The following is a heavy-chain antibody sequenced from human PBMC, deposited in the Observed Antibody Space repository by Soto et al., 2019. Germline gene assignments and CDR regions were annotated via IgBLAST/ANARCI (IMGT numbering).Heavy chain of an antibody. Sequence: GASVKVSCKVSGYTLTELSMHWVRQAPGKGLEWMGGFDPEDGETIYAQKFQGRVTMTEDTSTDTAYMELSSLRSEDTAVYYCATDRSGQQWLEDWFDPWGQGTLVTVSS. D-gene: IGHD6-19*01. CDR1: GYTLTELS. CDR2: FDPEDGET. J-gene: IGHJ5*02. CDR3: ATDRSGQQWLEDWFDP. V-gene: IGHV1-24*01.